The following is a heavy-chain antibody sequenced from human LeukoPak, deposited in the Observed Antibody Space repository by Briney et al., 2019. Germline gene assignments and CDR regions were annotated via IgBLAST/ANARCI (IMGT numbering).Heavy chain of an antibody. CDR1: GYTFTSYG. CDR2: ISAYNGNT. D-gene: IGHD5-12*01. J-gene: IGHJ6*03. CDR3: ARGIMATNWIYYYYNYMDV. Sequence: ASVKVSCKASGYTFTSYGISWVRQAPGQGLEWMGWISAYNGNTNYAQKLQGRVTMTRDTSISTAYMVLSRLRSDDTAVYYCARGIMATNWIYYYYNYMDVWGKGTTVTVSS. V-gene: IGHV1-18*01.